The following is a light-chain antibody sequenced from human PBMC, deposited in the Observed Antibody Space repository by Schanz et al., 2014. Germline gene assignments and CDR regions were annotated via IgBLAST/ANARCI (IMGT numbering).Light chain of an antibody. V-gene: IGLV2-14*01. J-gene: IGLJ1*01. CDR2: DVS. CDR1: SSDVGGYNY. Sequence: QSVLTQPASVSGSPGQSITISCTGTSSDVGGYNYVSWFQQHPGKAPKLMIYDVSNRPSGVSNRFSGSKSGNTASLTISGLQAEDEADYHCSSYGGSHNYVFGTGTKLTVL. CDR3: SSYGGSHNYV.